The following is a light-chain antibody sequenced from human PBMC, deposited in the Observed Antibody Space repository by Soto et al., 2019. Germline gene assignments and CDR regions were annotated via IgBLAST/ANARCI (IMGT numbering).Light chain of an antibody. CDR2: GAS. V-gene: IGKV3-20*01. CDR1: QSVSSNY. Sequence: EIVLTQSPGTLSLSPGERATLSCRASQSVSSNYLVWYQQKPGQAPRLLIYGASGRATGTPDRFSGSGSGTDSTLTISRLEPEDVGVYFCQQYGTSWTFGQGTKVDIK. J-gene: IGKJ1*01. CDR3: QQYGTSWT.